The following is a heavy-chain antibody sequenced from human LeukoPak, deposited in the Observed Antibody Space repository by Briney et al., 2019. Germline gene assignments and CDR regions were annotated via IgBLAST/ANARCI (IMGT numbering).Heavy chain of an antibody. J-gene: IGHJ5*02. Sequence: PGGSLRLSCAASGFTFSSYAMHWVRQAPGKGLVWVSRINSDGSSTSYADSVKGRFTISRDNAKNTLYLQMNSLRAEDTAVYYCARMRTRYPGFDPWGQGTLVTVSS. CDR1: GFTFSSYA. V-gene: IGHV3-74*01. CDR3: ARMRTRYPGFDP. CDR2: INSDGSST. D-gene: IGHD2-15*01.